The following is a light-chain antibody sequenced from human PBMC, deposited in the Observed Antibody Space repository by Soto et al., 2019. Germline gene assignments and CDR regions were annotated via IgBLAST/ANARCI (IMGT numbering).Light chain of an antibody. CDR1: QSIVTY. CDR3: QQSYSTPPWT. CDR2: AAS. Sequence: DIQMTQSPSSLSASVGDRVTITCRASQSIVTYLNWYLQKPGKAPKLLIYAASNLQSGVPSRFSGSGSGTDFTLTISSLQPEDFATYFSQQSYSTPPWTFGQGTKVDIK. V-gene: IGKV1-39*01. J-gene: IGKJ1*01.